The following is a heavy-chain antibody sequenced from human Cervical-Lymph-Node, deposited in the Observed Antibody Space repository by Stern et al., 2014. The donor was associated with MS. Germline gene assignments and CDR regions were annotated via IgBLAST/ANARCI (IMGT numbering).Heavy chain of an antibody. D-gene: IGHD2-8*02. CDR2: IYPGGSDT. CDR3: ARGSAGAGAFFDY. V-gene: IGHV5-51*01. J-gene: IGHJ4*02. Sequence: MQLVQSGAEVKKPGESLKISCKGSGYTFSNSWIGWVRQMPGRGLEWMGIIYPGGSDTRYSPSFQGQITISADKSISTAYLQWNSLKASDTAIFYCARGSAGAGAFFDYWGQGTLVTVSS. CDR1: GYTFSNSW.